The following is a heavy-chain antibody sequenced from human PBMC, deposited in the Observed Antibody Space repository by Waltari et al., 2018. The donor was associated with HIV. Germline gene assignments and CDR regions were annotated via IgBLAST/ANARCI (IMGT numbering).Heavy chain of an antibody. J-gene: IGHJ6*02. Sequence: QVQLVESGGGVVRPGRSLRLSCAASRYIFSGYAMHWVRQPPGKGLWWFAVISYYGTNKYYAESVRGRFTISRDNSENTLYLEMNSLKPDDTAVYYCARDGPAPKNIYHYYGMDVWGQGTTVTVSS. CDR2: ISYYGTNK. CDR3: ARDGPAPKNIYHYYGMDV. CDR1: RYIFSGYA. V-gene: IGHV3-30-3*01. D-gene: IGHD2-2*01.